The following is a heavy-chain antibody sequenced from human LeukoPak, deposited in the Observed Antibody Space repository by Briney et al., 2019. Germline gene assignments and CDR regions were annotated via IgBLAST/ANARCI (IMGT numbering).Heavy chain of an antibody. V-gene: IGHV4-59*11. CDR2: VYDTGST. CDR3: AREKIAMRAFDS. Sequence: SEXXXLTCTVSGESITTHYWTWIRQPPGKGLEWSGYVYDTGSTDYNPSLKSRVTISVDTSKNQFSLRLNSVTAADTAIYYCAREKIAMRAFDSWGQGTLVTVSS. D-gene: IGHD2-2*01. J-gene: IGHJ4*02. CDR1: GESITTHY.